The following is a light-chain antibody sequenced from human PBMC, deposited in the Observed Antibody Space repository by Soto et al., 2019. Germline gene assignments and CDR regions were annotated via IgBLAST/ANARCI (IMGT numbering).Light chain of an antibody. CDR2: DVS. V-gene: IGLV2-8*01. CDR3: SSYEGNHNVG. CDR1: SSDVGGYNY. J-gene: IGLJ2*01. Sequence: SVLTQPPSASGSPGHSVTISCTGTSSDVGGYNYVSWYQQHPGKAPKLMIYDVSKRPSGVPDRFSGSKSGNTASLTVSGLKADGEADYYCSSYEGNHNVGFGGGTQLTV.